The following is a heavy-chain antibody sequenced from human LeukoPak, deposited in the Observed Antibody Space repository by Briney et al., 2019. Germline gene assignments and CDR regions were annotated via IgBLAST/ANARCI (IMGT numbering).Heavy chain of an antibody. CDR3: ARGRDYYGSGSLDY. Sequence: GGSLRLSCAASGFTFSSYDMHWVRQATGKGLEWVSAIGTAGDTYYPGSVKGRFTISRDNSKNTLYLQMNSLRAEDTAVYYCARGRDYYGSGSLDYWGQGTLVTVSS. D-gene: IGHD3-10*01. CDR2: IGTAGDT. CDR1: GFTFSSYD. J-gene: IGHJ4*02. V-gene: IGHV3-13*01.